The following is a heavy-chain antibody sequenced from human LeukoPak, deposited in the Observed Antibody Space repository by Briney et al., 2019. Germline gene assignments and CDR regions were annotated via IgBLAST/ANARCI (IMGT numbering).Heavy chain of an antibody. V-gene: IGHV1-8*03. Sequence: GASVKVSCKASGYTFTSYDINWVRQATGQGLEWMGWMNPNSGNTGYAQKFQGRVTITRNTSISTAYMELSSLRSEDTAVYYCARRDGSSWHLLDYWGQGTLVTVSS. CDR2: MNPNSGNT. J-gene: IGHJ4*02. CDR3: ARRDGSSWHLLDY. CDR1: GYTFTSYD. D-gene: IGHD6-13*01.